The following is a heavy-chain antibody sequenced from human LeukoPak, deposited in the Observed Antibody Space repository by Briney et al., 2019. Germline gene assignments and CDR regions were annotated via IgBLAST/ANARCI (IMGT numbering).Heavy chain of an antibody. CDR3: VRESRPGGAMGLYHNFDY. CDR1: GFNISDFW. CDR2: IKEDGTEK. D-gene: IGHD3-16*01. Sequence: GGSLRLSCAAYGFNISDFWMTWVRQAPGKGLEWVANIKEDGTEKHLVDSVKGRFTISRDNTKNLLYLQMNSLRGDDTATYYCVRESRPGGAMGLYHNFDYWGQGTLVAASS. J-gene: IGHJ4*02. V-gene: IGHV3-7*01.